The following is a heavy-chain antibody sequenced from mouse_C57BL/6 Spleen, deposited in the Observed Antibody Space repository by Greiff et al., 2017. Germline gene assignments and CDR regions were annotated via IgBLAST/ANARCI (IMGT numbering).Heavy chain of an antibody. CDR3: ARAVVEDYFDY. V-gene: IGHV1-42*01. CDR1: GYSFTGYY. Sequence: DVKLQESGPELVKPGASVKISCKASGYSFTGYYMNWVKQSPEKSLEWIGEINPSTGGTTYNQKFKAKATLTVDKSSSTAYMQLKSLTSEDSAVYYCARAVVEDYFDYWGQGTTLTVSS. CDR2: INPSTGGT. J-gene: IGHJ2*01. D-gene: IGHD1-1*01.